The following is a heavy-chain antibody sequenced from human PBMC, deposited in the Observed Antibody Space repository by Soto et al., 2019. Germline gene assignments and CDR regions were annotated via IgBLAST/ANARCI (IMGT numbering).Heavy chain of an antibody. J-gene: IGHJ4*02. V-gene: IGHV1-46*01. Sequence: QVQLVQSGAEVNKPGTSVKVSCKTSGYTFTNYFIHWVRQAPGQGLEWMGIINPSADSTNYAQRFQGRFTVTRDTSTSTVYMELRSLRAEYTAVYYCAREYGGSRVFDNWGQGTLVTVSS. D-gene: IGHD1-26*01. CDR2: INPSADST. CDR3: AREYGGSRVFDN. CDR1: GYTFTNYF.